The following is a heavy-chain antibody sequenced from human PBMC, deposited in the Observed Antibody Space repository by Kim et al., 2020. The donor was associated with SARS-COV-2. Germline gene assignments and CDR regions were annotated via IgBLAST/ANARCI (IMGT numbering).Heavy chain of an antibody. CDR2: ISGSGGGT. CDR1: GFTFISYA. Sequence: GGSLRLSCAASGFTFISYAMSWVRQAPGKGLEWVSTISGSGGGTYYADSVKGRFTISRDNSKNTLYLQMNSLRAEDTAVYYCAKDFSPKYGSLKFDYWGREPLVTLS. D-gene: IGHD6-19*01. CDR3: AKDFSPKYGSLKFDY. V-gene: IGHV3-23*01. J-gene: IGHJ4*02.